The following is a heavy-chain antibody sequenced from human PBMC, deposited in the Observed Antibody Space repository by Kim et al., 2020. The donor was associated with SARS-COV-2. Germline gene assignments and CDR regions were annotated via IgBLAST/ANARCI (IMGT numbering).Heavy chain of an antibody. J-gene: IGHJ3*02. CDR2: IYSGGST. D-gene: IGHD3-22*01. CDR1: GFTVSSNY. V-gene: IGHV3-53*01. CDR3: AGDYDSSGYPSFDI. Sequence: GGSLRLSCAASGFTVSSNYMSWVRQAPGKGLEWVSVIYSGGSTYYADSVKGLFTISRDNSKNTLYLQMNSLRAEDTAVYYCAGDYDSSGYPSFDIWGQGTMVTVSS.